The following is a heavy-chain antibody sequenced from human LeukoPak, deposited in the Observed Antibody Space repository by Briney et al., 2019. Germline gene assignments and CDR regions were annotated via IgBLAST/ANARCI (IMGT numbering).Heavy chain of an antibody. V-gene: IGHV4-59*01. CDR3: ARTTEGYCSSASCFGLSYSYYMDV. CDR1: GGSISSYH. Sequence: SETLSLTCTVSGGSISSYHWRWIRQPPGKGLEWIGYIYYSGSTNYNPSLKSRVTISVDTSKNQFSLKLSSVIAADTAVYYCARTTEGYCSSASCFGLSYSYYMDVWGKGTTVTISS. J-gene: IGHJ6*03. CDR2: IYYSGST. D-gene: IGHD2-2*01.